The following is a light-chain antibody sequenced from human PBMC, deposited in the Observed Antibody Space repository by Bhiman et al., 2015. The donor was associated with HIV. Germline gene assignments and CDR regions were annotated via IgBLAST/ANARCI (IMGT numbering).Light chain of an antibody. CDR1: SGDVGSYNY. J-gene: IGLJ1*01. CDR2: DVS. CDR3: SSYTSSSTYV. Sequence: QSVLTQPASVSASRGQAITISCTGTSGDVGSYNYVSWCQQHPGKAPKLMIYDVSNRPSGVSNRFSGSKSGNTASLTISGLQTEDEADYYCSSYTSSSTYVFGSGTKVTVL. V-gene: IGLV2-14*03.